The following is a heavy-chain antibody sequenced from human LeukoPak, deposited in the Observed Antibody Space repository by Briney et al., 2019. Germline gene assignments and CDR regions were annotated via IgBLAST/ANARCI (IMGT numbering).Heavy chain of an antibody. CDR3: ARGDMTYYDILTGYPEVPFDP. D-gene: IGHD3-9*01. Sequence: GASVKVSCTASGYTFTSYDINWVRQATGQGLEWMGWMNPNSGNTGYAQKFQGRVTMTRNTSISTAYMELSSLRSEDTAVYYCARGDMTYYDILTGYPEVPFDPWGQGTLVTVSS. CDR1: GYTFTSYD. CDR2: MNPNSGNT. J-gene: IGHJ5*02. V-gene: IGHV1-8*01.